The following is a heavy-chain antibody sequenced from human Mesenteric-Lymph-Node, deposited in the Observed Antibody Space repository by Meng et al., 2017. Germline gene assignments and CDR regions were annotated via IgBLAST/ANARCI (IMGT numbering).Heavy chain of an antibody. CDR3: AKIGSNHQVDL. J-gene: IGHJ4*02. Sequence: QVQLVQSGAEVQKPGASVKVSCKASGYTFTVYYMHWVRQAPGQGLEWMGRINPHTGGINYAQEFQGRVAMTRDTSISTAYMELRRLRTDDTAVYYCAKIGSNHQVDLWGQGTLVTVSS. CDR1: GYTFTVYY. D-gene: IGHD4-11*01. V-gene: IGHV1-2*06. CDR2: INPHTGGI.